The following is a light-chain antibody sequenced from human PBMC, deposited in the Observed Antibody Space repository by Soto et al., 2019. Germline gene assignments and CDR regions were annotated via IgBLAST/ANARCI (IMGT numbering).Light chain of an antibody. CDR2: DDT. V-gene: IGLV3-21*02. J-gene: IGLJ1*01. CDR1: NVGSKR. Sequence: SYELTQPPSVSVAPGQTASIACGGGNVGSKRVDWYQQRPGQAPVVVVYDDTDRPTGIPERFTGSNSGNTATLTISRVEAGDEADYYCQVWDGRSFQGVFGPGTKVTVL. CDR3: QVWDGRSFQGV.